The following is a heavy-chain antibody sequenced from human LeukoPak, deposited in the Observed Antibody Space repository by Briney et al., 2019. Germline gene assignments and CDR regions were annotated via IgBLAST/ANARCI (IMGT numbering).Heavy chain of an antibody. Sequence: GGSLRLSCAASGFTFSSYAMSWVRQAPGKGLEWVSAISGSGGSTYYADSVKGRFTISRDNSKNTLYLQMNSLRAEDTAVYHCAKASQLRYYYMDVWGKGTTVTVSS. CDR1: GFTFSSYA. D-gene: IGHD5-24*01. J-gene: IGHJ6*03. CDR3: AKASQLRYYYMDV. CDR2: ISGSGGST. V-gene: IGHV3-23*01.